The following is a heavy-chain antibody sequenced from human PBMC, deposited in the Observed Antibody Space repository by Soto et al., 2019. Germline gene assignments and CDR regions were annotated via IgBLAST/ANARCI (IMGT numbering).Heavy chain of an antibody. J-gene: IGHJ2*01. V-gene: IGHV1-3*01. CDR2: INAGNGNT. CDR1: GYTFTSYA. Sequence: RASVKVSCKASGYTFTSYAMHWVRQAPGQRLEWMGWINAGNGNTKYSQKFQGRVTITRDTSASTAYMELSSLRSEDTAVYYCARGGSLYWYFDLWGRGTLVTVSS. D-gene: IGHD1-26*01. CDR3: ARGGSLYWYFDL.